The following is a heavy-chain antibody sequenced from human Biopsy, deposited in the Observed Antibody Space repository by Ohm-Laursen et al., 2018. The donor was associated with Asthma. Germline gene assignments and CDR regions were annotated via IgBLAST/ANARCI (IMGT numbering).Heavy chain of an antibody. J-gene: IGHJ6*02. CDR1: GFTFSSYA. Sequence: SLRLSCSASGFTFSSYAMHWVRQAPGKGLEWVAVISYDGSNKYYADSVKGRFTISRDNSKNTLYLQMNRLRAEDTAVYYCARDKPSHIDYYYGMDVWGQGTTVTVSS. CDR3: ARDKPSHIDYYYGMDV. CDR2: ISYDGSNK. V-gene: IGHV3-30-3*01.